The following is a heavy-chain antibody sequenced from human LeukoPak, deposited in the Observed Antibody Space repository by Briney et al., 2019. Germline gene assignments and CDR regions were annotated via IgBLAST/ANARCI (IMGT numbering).Heavy chain of an antibody. CDR3: ARGNDLTGDV. J-gene: IGHJ6*04. V-gene: IGHV4-39*07. D-gene: IGHD3-3*01. CDR1: GGSISSSSYY. Sequence: PSETLSLTCTVSGGSISSSSYYWGWIRQPPGKGLEWIGSIYYSGSTYYNPSLESRVTISVDTSKNQFSLKLSSVTAADTAVYYCARGNDLTGDVWGKGTTVTVSS. CDR2: IYYSGST.